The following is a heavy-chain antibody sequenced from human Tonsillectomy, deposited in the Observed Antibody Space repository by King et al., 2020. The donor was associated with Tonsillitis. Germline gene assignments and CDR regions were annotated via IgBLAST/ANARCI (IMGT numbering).Heavy chain of an antibody. CDR3: ARPARGYYDFWSGSGAFDI. Sequence: QLQESGPGLVKPSETLSLTCTVSGGSISSSSYYWGCIRQPPGKGLEWIGSIYYIGSTYYNPSLKSRVTISVDTSKNQFSLKLSSVTAADTAVYYCARPARGYYDFWSGSGAFDIWGQGTMVTVSS. CDR2: IYYIGST. CDR1: GGSISSSSYY. V-gene: IGHV4-39*01. D-gene: IGHD3-3*01. J-gene: IGHJ3*02.